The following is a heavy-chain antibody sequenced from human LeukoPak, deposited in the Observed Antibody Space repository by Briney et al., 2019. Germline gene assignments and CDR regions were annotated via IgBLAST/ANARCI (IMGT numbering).Heavy chain of an antibody. V-gene: IGHV4-59*02. CDR2: VYYNGNT. CDR3: AKWGDGSGSFDY. Sequence: SETLSLTCTVSGGSVRSYYWHWIRQPPGKGLEWIGDVYYNGNTNNNPSLKSRVTIGLDTSKNQFSLKLKSVTAADTAVYYCAKWGDGSGSFDYWGQGTLVTVSS. D-gene: IGHD3-10*01. CDR1: GGSVRSYY. J-gene: IGHJ4*02.